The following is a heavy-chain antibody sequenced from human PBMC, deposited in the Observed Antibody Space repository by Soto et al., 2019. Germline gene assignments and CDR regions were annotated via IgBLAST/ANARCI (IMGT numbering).Heavy chain of an antibody. CDR1: GYSFTSYW. V-gene: IGHV5-51*01. CDR3: ARHYKVTTTTQMIDY. J-gene: IGHJ4*02. Sequence: PGESLKISCKASGYSFTSYWIGWVRQMPGKGLEWMGIIYPGDSHTIYSPSFQGQVSISADKSISTAYLQWSSLKASDTAMYYCARHYKVTTTTQMIDYWGLGTLVTVSS. CDR2: IYPGDSHT. D-gene: IGHD4-4*01.